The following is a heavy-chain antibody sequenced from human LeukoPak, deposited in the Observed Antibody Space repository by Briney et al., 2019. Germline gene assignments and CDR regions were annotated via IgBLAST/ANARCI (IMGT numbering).Heavy chain of an antibody. Sequence: GGSLRLSCAASGFSLSGYWMHWVRQAPGKGLVWVSRSKYDGTSATYADSVKGRFTVSRDNAKNMLYLQMNSLRVEDTAVYYWAKSDYFDYWGQGTLVTVSS. J-gene: IGHJ4*02. CDR2: SKYDGTSA. CDR3: AKSDYFDY. CDR1: GFSLSGYW. V-gene: IGHV3-74*03.